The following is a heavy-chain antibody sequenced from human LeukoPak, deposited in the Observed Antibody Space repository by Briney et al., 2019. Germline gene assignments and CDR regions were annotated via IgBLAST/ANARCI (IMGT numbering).Heavy chain of an antibody. D-gene: IGHD2-2*01. CDR1: GYTFSSYG. Sequence: ASVKVSCKXSGYTFSSYGISWVRQAPGQGLEWMGWISAYNGNTDYAQMVQGRVTMTTDTSTSTAYMEVRSLRSDDTAMYYCARDVGDIVTIPAAISVPWGQGTLVTVSS. J-gene: IGHJ5*02. CDR2: ISAYNGNT. V-gene: IGHV1-18*01. CDR3: ARDVGDIVTIPAAISVP.